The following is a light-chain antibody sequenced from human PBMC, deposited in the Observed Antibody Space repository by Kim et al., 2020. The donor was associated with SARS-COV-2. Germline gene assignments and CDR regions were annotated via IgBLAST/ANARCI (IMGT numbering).Light chain of an antibody. CDR3: LQHKSYPYT. CDR2: AAS. V-gene: IGKV1-17*03. Sequence: SASVGDTVTITCRASQGISDNLAWFQQEPGKVPQRLIYAASTLHSGAPSRFSWSGSGTEFTLTISSLQPEDFATYYCLQHKSYPYTFGQGTKLEI. J-gene: IGKJ2*01. CDR1: QGISDN.